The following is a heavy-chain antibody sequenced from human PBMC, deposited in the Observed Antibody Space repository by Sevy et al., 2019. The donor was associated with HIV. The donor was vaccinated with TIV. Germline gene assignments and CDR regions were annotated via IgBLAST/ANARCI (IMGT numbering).Heavy chain of an antibody. V-gene: IGHV3-21*01. Sequence: GGSLRLSCAASGFTFGSYSMNWVRQAPGKGLEWVSSISSSISYIYYADSVKGRFTMSRDNAKNSMYLEMNSLRAEDTAVYYCARGTILGYSYVGYYFDYWGQGTLVTVSS. D-gene: IGHD5-18*01. CDR1: GFTFGSYS. CDR2: ISSSISYI. J-gene: IGHJ4*02. CDR3: ARGTILGYSYVGYYFDY.